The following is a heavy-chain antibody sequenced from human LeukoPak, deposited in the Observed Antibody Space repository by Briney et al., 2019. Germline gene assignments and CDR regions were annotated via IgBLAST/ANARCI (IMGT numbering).Heavy chain of an antibody. Sequence: PSETLSLTCAVYGVSFSGYYWSWIRQPPGKGLEWIGEINHSGSTNYNPSLKSRVTISVDTSKNQFSLKLSPVTAADTAVYYCARGVFVRSSSWYEGYYYYYGMDVWGKGTTVTVSS. D-gene: IGHD6-13*01. CDR2: INHSGST. CDR1: GVSFSGYY. CDR3: ARGVFVRSSSWYEGYYYYYGMDV. V-gene: IGHV4-34*01. J-gene: IGHJ6*04.